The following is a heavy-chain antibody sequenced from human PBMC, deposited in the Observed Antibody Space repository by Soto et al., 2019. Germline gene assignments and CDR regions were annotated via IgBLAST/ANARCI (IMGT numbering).Heavy chain of an antibody. Sequence: VQLVESGGGLVKPGGSLRLSCAASGFTFSSYSMNWVRQAPGKGLEWIGEINHSGSTNYNPSLKSRVTISVDTSKNQFSLKLSSVTAADTAVYYCARGRFVLMVYAISYVNWFDPWGQGTLVTVSS. CDR2: INHSGST. CDR1: GFTFSSYS. V-gene: IGHV4-34*01. D-gene: IGHD2-8*01. J-gene: IGHJ5*02. CDR3: ARGRFVLMVYAISYVNWFDP.